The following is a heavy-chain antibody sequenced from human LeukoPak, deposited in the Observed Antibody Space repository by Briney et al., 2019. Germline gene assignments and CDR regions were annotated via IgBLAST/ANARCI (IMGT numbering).Heavy chain of an antibody. V-gene: IGHV3-7*03. CDR3: ARDKGTRYCSGGSCYAIDAFDT. J-gene: IGHJ3*02. CDR1: GFTFSSYW. D-gene: IGHD2-15*01. Sequence: GGSLRLSCAASGFTFSSYWMTWVRQAPGKGLEWVANIKQDGSDKNYVGSVKGRFTISRDNAKNSLYLQMNSLRAEDTAVYYCARDKGTRYCSGGSCYAIDAFDTWGQGTMVTVSS. CDR2: IKQDGSDK.